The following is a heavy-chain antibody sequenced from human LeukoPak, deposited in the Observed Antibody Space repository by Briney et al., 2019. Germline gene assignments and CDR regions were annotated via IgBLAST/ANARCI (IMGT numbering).Heavy chain of an antibody. D-gene: IGHD4-17*01. J-gene: IGHJ4*02. CDR3: ARDLAFYYGDYRPSGY. CDR1: GYTFTSYY. Sequence: GASVKVSCKASGYTFTSYYMHWVRQAPGQGLEWMGIINPSGGSTSYAQKFQGRVTMTRDTSTSTVYMELSSLRSEDTAVYYCARDLAFYYGDYRPSGYWGQGTLVTVSS. CDR2: INPSGGST. V-gene: IGHV1-46*01.